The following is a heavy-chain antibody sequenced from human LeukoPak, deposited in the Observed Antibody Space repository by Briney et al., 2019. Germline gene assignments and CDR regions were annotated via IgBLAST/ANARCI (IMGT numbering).Heavy chain of an antibody. CDR3: ARDSHSVDTATPRGFDP. CDR2: FHDSGSA. V-gene: IGHV4-59*01. D-gene: IGHD2-15*01. J-gene: IGHJ5*02. Sequence: SETMSLTCTVAGDSISSYFWSWIRQPPGKGLEWIGYFHDSGSANYNPSLKSRITMSVGTSKNQFSLKLRSVTAADTAVYYCARDSHSVDTATPRGFDPWGQGTLVTVSS. CDR1: GDSISSYF.